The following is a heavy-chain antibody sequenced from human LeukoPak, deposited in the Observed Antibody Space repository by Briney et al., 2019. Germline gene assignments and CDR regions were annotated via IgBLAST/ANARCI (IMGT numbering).Heavy chain of an antibody. Sequence: SETLSLTGTGSGGSISTYYWSWIPQPPGKGLEWIGYIYYSGSTNYNPSLKSRVTMSVDTSKNQFSLKLSSVTAADTAVYYCARLSGRYYYDNSGYYGDWGQGTLVTVSS. CDR2: IYYSGST. D-gene: IGHD3-22*01. J-gene: IGHJ4*02. V-gene: IGHV4-59*08. CDR3: ARLSGRYYYDNSGYYGD. CDR1: GGSISTYY.